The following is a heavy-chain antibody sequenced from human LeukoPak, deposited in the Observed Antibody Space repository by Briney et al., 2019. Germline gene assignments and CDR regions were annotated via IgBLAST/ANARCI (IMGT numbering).Heavy chain of an antibody. CDR1: GFTFSSYW. Sequence: GGSLRLSCAASGFTFSSYWMSWVRQAPGKGLEWVAKIKQDGSEKYYADSVKGRFTISRDNSKNTLYLQMNSLRAEDTAVYYCVGYGSGSYYNYYMDVWGKGTTVTVSS. CDR3: VGYGSGSYYNYYMDV. D-gene: IGHD3-10*01. J-gene: IGHJ6*03. CDR2: IKQDGSEK. V-gene: IGHV3-7*01.